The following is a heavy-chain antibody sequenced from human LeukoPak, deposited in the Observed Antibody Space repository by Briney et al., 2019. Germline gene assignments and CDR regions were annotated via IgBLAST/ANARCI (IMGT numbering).Heavy chain of an antibody. J-gene: IGHJ4*02. CDR3: ARGLRIGNYYDSSGYQEDPNLYRY. V-gene: IGHV4-31*03. CDR2: IYYSGST. CDR1: GGSISSGGYY. Sequence: SETLSLTCTVSGGSISSGGYYWSWIRQHPGKGLEWIGYIYYSGSTYYNPSLKSRVIISVDTSKNQFSLKLSSVTAADTAVYYCARGLRIGNYYDSSGYQEDPNLYRYWGQGTLVTVSS. D-gene: IGHD3-22*01.